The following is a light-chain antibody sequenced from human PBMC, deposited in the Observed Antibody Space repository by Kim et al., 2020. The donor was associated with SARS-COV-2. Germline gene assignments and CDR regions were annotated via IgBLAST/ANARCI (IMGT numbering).Light chain of an antibody. Sequence: DIQMTQSPSSLSASVGDRVTITCRASLGISKDLAWYQQKPGNAPKLLIFAASALQSGVPTRFSGSGSGTDFTLTISSLQPEDVATYYCQKYNGAPWTFGQGTKLEI. CDR3: QKYNGAPWT. CDR2: AAS. CDR1: LGISKD. J-gene: IGKJ1*01. V-gene: IGKV1-27*01.